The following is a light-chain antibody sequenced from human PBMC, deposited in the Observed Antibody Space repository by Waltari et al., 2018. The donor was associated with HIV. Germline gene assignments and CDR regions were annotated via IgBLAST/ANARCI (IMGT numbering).Light chain of an antibody. CDR1: SFNIGSYY. J-gene: IGLJ2*01. V-gene: IGLV1-47*01. Sequence: QSVLTQPPSASGTPGQRVTISCSGSSFNIGSYYVYWYQQLPGTAPKLLIYRNNQRPSGFPDRFSGSKSGTSASLAISGLRAEDEADYYCAAWTDSLSGVVFGGGTKLSVL. CDR3: AAWTDSLSGVV. CDR2: RNN.